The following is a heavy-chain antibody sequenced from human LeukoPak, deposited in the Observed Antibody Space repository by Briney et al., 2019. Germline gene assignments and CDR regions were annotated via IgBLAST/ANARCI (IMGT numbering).Heavy chain of an antibody. CDR1: GGSFSGYY. V-gene: IGHV4-34*01. CDR2: INHSGST. Sequence: SETLSLTCAVYGGSFSGYYWSWIRQPPGKGLEWIGEINHSGSTNYNPSLKSRVTISVDTSKNQFSLKLSSVTAADTAVYYCARYFDWDNWFDPWGQGTLVTVSS. J-gene: IGHJ5*02. CDR3: ARYFDWDNWFDP. D-gene: IGHD3-9*01.